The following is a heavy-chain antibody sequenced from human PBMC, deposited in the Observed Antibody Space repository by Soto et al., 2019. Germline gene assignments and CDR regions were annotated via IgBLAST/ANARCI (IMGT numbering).Heavy chain of an antibody. CDR1: GGSFSGYY. Sequence: QVQLQQWGAGLLKPSETLSLTCAVYGGSFSGYYWSWIRQPPGKGLEWIGEINHSGSTNYNPSLKSRVTISVDTSKNQFSLKLSSVTDADTAVYYCARVEYDYIWGSYRPLGIDYWGQGTLVTVSS. D-gene: IGHD3-16*02. V-gene: IGHV4-34*01. J-gene: IGHJ4*02. CDR3: ARVEYDYIWGSYRPLGIDY. CDR2: INHSGST.